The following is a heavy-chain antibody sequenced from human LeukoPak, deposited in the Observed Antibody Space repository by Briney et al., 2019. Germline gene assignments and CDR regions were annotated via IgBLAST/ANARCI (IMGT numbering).Heavy chain of an antibody. D-gene: IGHD3-10*01. CDR2: ISGSGGST. Sequence: GGSLRLSCAASGFTFSSYAMSWVRQAPGKGLEWVSAISGSGGSTYYADSVKGRFTISRDNSKNTLYLQMNSLRAEDTAVYYCAKERGTSGRQPKPLNYWGQGTLVTVSS. CDR3: AKERGTSGRQPKPLNY. CDR1: GFTFSSYA. V-gene: IGHV3-23*01. J-gene: IGHJ4*02.